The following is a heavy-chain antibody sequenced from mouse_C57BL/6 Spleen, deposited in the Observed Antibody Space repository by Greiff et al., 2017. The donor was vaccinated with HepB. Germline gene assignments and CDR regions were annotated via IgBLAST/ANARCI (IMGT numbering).Heavy chain of an antibody. CDR2: IWGDGST. J-gene: IGHJ4*01. V-gene: IGHV2-3*01. Sequence: QVHVKQSGPGLVAPSQSLSITCTVSGFSLTSYGVSWVRQPPGKGLEWLGVIWGDGSTNYHSALISRLSISKDNSKSQVLLKLNSLQTDDTATYYCAKQNYGSSYEGYYAMDYWGQGTSVTVSS. CDR1: GFSLTSYG. D-gene: IGHD1-1*01. CDR3: AKQNYGSSYEGYYAMDY.